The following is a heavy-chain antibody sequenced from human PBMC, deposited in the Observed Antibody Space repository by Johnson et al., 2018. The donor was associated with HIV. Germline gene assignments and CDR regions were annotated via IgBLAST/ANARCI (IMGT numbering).Heavy chain of an antibody. CDR3: ARDGEDLQIAFDI. CDR2: ISSGGSTI. Sequence: QVQLVESGGGVVQPGRSLRLSCAASGFSFGDYYMTWIRQAPGQGLEWVSYISSGGSTIYYADSVKGRFTISRDNAKNSLYLQMNSLRAEDTAVYYCARDGEDLQIAFDIWGQGTMVTVSS. D-gene: IGHD3-10*01. J-gene: IGHJ3*02. CDR1: GFSFGDYY. V-gene: IGHV3-11*04.